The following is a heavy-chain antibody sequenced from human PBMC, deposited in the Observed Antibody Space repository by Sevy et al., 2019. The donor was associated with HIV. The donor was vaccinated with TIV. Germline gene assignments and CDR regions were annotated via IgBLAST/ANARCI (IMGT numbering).Heavy chain of an antibody. CDR2: ISGSGGST. CDR3: AKDRKVLLVVYAIPFDVFDI. Sequence: GGSLILSCAASGFTFSSYAMSWVRQAPGKGLEWVSAISGSGGSTYYADSVKGRFTISRDNSKNTLYLQMNSLRPEDTAVYYCAKDRKVLLVVYAIPFDVFDIWGQWTMVTVSS. D-gene: IGHD2-8*02. V-gene: IGHV3-23*01. CDR1: GFTFSSYA. J-gene: IGHJ3*02.